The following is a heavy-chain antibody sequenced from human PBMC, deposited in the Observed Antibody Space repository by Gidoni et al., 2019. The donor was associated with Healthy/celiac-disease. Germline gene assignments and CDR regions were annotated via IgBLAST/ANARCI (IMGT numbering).Heavy chain of an antibody. CDR2: IYYSGST. V-gene: IGHV4-30-4*01. Sequence: QVQLQESGPGLVKPSQTLSLTCTVSGGSISRGDYYWSWIRQPPGKGLEWIGYIYYSGSTYYNPSLKSRVTISVDTSKNQFSLKLSSVTAADTAVYYCARGYYGSGSIWDYYFDYWGQGTLVTVSS. D-gene: IGHD3-10*01. CDR3: ARGYYGSGSIWDYYFDY. CDR1: GGSISRGDYY. J-gene: IGHJ4*02.